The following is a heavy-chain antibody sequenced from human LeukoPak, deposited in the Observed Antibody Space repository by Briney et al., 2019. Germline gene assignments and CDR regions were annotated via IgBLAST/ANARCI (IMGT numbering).Heavy chain of an antibody. CDR1: GFTFSSYA. Sequence: PGGSLRLSCAASGFTFSSYAMHWVRQAPGKGLEWVAVISYDGSNKYYADSVKGRFTISRDNSKNTLYLQMNSLRAEDTAVYYCARDPQPYDFWSGYSFDYWGQGTLVTVPS. D-gene: IGHD3-3*01. CDR3: ARDPQPYDFWSGYSFDY. CDR2: ISYDGSNK. V-gene: IGHV3-30-3*01. J-gene: IGHJ4*02.